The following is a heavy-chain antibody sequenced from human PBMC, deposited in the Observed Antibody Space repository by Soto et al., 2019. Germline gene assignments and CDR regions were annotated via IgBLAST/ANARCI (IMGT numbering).Heavy chain of an antibody. V-gene: IGHV3-23*01. D-gene: IGHD6-13*01. J-gene: IGHJ3*02. CDR1: GFTFSSYA. CDR2: ISGSGGST. CDR3: AKELRLYGSSPDVFDI. Sequence: PGGSLRLSCAASGFTFSSYAMSWVRQAPGKGLEWVSAISGSGGSTYYADSVKGRFTISRDNSKNTLYLQMNSLRAEDTAVYFCAKELRLYGSSPDVFDIWGQGTLVTVSS.